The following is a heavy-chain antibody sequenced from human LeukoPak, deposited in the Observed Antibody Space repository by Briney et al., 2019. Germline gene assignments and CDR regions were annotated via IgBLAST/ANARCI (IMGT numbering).Heavy chain of an antibody. D-gene: IGHD5-18*01. CDR1: GGSISSFY. Sequence: PSETLSLTCSVSGGSISSFYCNWMRQPAGKGLEWIGRIYTSGTTTYNPSLKSRVTMSVDTSKNQFSLKLRSVTAADTAVYYCARTTEGGYSYGYFYYYYMDVWGKGTTVTISS. CDR2: IYTSGTT. V-gene: IGHV4-4*07. CDR3: ARTTEGGYSYGYFYYYYMDV. J-gene: IGHJ6*03.